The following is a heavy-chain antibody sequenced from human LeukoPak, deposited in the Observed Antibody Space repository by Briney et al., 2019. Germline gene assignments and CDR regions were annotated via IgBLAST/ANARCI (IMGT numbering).Heavy chain of an antibody. J-gene: IGHJ4*02. Sequence: SETLSLTCAVYGGSFSGFYWSWIRQPPGKGLEWIWEINHSGSTNYNPSLKSRVTISVDTSKNQFSLKLSSVTAADTAVYYCARGPWEALAPFDYWGQGTLVTVSS. V-gene: IGHV4-34*01. D-gene: IGHD1-26*01. CDR3: ARGPWEALAPFDY. CDR2: INHSGST. CDR1: GGSFSGFY.